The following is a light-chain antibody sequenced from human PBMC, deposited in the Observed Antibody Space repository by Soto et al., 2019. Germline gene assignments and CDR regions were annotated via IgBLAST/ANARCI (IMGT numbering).Light chain of an antibody. Sequence: QSALTQPPSASGSPGQSVTISCAGIYSDIGDYNYVSWYQQHPGKVPKLIISEVSKRPSGVPDRFSGSKSGYTASLTVSDLQPADEAVYYCSSYSGTNSNVIFGGGTKLTVL. J-gene: IGLJ2*01. V-gene: IGLV2-8*01. CDR1: YSDIGDYNY. CDR2: EVS. CDR3: SSYSGTNSNVI.